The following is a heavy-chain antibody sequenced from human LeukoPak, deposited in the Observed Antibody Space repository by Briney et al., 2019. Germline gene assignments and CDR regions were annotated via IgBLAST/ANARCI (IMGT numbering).Heavy chain of an antibody. J-gene: IGHJ4*02. CDR2: IKQDGSEK. Sequence: GGSLRLSCAASGFTFSSYWMSWVRQAPGKGLEWVANIKQDGSEKYYVDSVEGRVTISRDNAKNSLYLEMNSLRVEDTAVYYCARENSSSTRGDLDHWGQGSLVTVSS. CDR3: ARENSSSTRGDLDH. V-gene: IGHV3-7*01. CDR1: GFTFSSYW. D-gene: IGHD6-6*01.